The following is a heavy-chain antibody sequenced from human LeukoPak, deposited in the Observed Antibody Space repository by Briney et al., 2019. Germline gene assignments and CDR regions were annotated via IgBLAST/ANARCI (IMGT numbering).Heavy chain of an antibody. CDR3: ARVVPGPASFDY. CDR2: IYYSGST. Sequence: SQTLSLTCTVSGGSISSGDYYWSWIRQPPGKGLEWIGYIYYSGSTYYNPSLKSRVTISVDTSKNQFSLKMSSVTAADTAVYYCARVVPGPASFDYWGQGTLVTVSS. V-gene: IGHV4-30-4*01. J-gene: IGHJ4*02. D-gene: IGHD2-15*01. CDR1: GGSISSGDYY.